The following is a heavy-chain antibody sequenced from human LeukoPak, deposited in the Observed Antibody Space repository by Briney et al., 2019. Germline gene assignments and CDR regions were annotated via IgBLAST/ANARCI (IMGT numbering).Heavy chain of an antibody. CDR2: IYYSGST. V-gene: IGHV4-59*01. D-gene: IGHD3-3*01. CDR3: ARVGSDDFWSGYRNAFDI. J-gene: IGHJ3*02. Sequence: SETLSLTCTVSGGSISSYYWSWIRQPPGKGLEWIGYIYYSGSTNYNPSLKSRVTISVDTFKNQFSLKLSSVTAADTAVYYCARVGSDDFWSGYRNAFDIWGQGTMVTVSS. CDR1: GGSISSYY.